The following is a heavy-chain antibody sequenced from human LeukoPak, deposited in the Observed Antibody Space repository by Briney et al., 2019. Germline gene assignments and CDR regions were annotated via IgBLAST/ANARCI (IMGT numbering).Heavy chain of an antibody. Sequence: GGSLRLSCAASGFTFSSYWMSWVRQAPGKGLEWVANIKQDESEKYYVDSVKGRFSISRDNAKNSLYLQMNSLRAEDTAVYCCARALMVRGVEFDYWGQGTLVTVSS. CDR3: ARALMVRGVEFDY. CDR1: GFTFSSYW. CDR2: IKQDESEK. D-gene: IGHD3-10*01. J-gene: IGHJ4*02. V-gene: IGHV3-7*01.